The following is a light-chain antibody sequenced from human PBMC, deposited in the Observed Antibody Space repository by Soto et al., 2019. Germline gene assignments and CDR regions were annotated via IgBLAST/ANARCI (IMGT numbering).Light chain of an antibody. CDR2: KAS. Sequence: DIQMTQSPSTLSASVGDRVTITCRARQSINSWLAWYQQKPGNAPKLLIYKASSLESGVPSRFSGSGSGTEFTLTISSLQPDDFATYYCQQYNSYPWTFGQGTKVEIK. V-gene: IGKV1-5*03. CDR1: QSINSW. J-gene: IGKJ1*01. CDR3: QQYNSYPWT.